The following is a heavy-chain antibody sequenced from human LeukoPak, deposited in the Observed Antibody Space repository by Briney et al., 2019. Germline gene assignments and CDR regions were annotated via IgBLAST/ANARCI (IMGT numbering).Heavy chain of an antibody. CDR1: GFTFSSYG. CDR3: AKDQEDIVVVTATSFDY. V-gene: IGHV3-30*18. J-gene: IGHJ4*02. D-gene: IGHD2-21*02. CDR2: ISYDGSNK. Sequence: PGGSLRLSCAASGFTFSSYGMHWVRQAPGKGLEWVAVISYDGSNKYYADSVKGRFTISRDNSKNTLYLQMNSLRAEDTAVYYCAKDQEDIVVVTATSFDYWGQGTLVTVSS.